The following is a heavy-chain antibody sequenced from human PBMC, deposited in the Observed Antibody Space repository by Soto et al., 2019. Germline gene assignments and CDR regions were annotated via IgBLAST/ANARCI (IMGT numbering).Heavy chain of an antibody. CDR2: IFYTGRT. Sequence: QVQLQESGPGLMKPSETLSLTCTVSGGSISIYYWSWIRQSPGKGLEWIGHIFYTGRTNYNPSLKSRVTMSVDTSKNQFSLKLNSVTAADTAVYYCARHNCSGASCSYYQYMDVWGRGTTVTVSS. D-gene: IGHD2-15*01. CDR3: ARHNCSGASCSYYQYMDV. V-gene: IGHV4-59*01. CDR1: GGSISIYY. J-gene: IGHJ6*03.